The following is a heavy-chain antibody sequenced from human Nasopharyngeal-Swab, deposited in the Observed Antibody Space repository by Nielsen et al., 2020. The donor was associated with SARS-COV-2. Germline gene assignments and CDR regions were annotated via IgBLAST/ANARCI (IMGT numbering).Heavy chain of an antibody. V-gene: IGHV3-21*04. CDR1: GFSFNMYT. CDR2: ISSTGDYI. CDR3: AKVEPSSGPWYYFDY. D-gene: IGHD6-19*01. J-gene: IGHJ4*02. Sequence: GESLKISCAASGFSFNMYTLNWVRQAPGKGLEWVSGISSTGDYIYYAASVKGRFTISRDNAKNSLYLQMNSLRAEDTALYYCAKVEPSSGPWYYFDYWGQGTLVTVSS.